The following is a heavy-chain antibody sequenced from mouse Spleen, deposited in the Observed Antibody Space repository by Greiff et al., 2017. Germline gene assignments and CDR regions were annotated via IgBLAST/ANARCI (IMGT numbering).Heavy chain of an antibody. Sequence: QVQLQQPGAELVQPGASVKLSCKASGYTFTSYWMQWVKPRPGPGLEWIGDIDPSDSYTNYNQQFKGKATLTVDTSSSTASMQLSSLTYEDSADYTCARGGLVTVYYFDYWGQGTTLTVSS. D-gene: IGHD2-1*01. CDR2: IDPSDSYT. CDR1: GYTFTSYW. CDR3: ARGGLVTVYYFDY. V-gene: IGHV1-50*01. J-gene: IGHJ2*01.